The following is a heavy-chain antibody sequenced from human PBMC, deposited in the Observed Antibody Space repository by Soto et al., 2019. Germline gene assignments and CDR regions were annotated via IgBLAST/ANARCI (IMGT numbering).Heavy chain of an antibody. CDR2: VYHTGSS. D-gene: IGHD1-26*01. J-gene: IGHJ4*02. CDR3: ARFQLFNSGYFDF. V-gene: IGHV4-30-2*01. CDR1: GGSISHNTYS. Sequence: PSETLSLTCAISGGSISHNTYSWSWIRQPPGKGLEYIGYVYHTGSSYYNPALNNRVSMSVDLSKNQFSLSLKSVTAADTAIYFCARFQLFNSGYFDFWCQGILVTVGS.